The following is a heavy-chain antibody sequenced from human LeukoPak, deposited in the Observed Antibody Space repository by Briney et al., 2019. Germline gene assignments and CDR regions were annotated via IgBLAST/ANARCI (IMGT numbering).Heavy chain of an antibody. CDR3: ARPHSYDYVWGSYRQVDAFDI. J-gene: IGHJ3*02. Sequence: SETLSLTCAVYGGSFSGYYWSWSRQPPGKGLEWIGEINHSGSTNYNKSLKSRVTISVDTSKNQFSLKLSSVTAADTAVYYRARPHSYDYVWGSYRQVDAFDIWGQGTMVTVSS. V-gene: IGHV4-34*01. D-gene: IGHD3-16*02. CDR1: GGSFSGYY. CDR2: INHSGST.